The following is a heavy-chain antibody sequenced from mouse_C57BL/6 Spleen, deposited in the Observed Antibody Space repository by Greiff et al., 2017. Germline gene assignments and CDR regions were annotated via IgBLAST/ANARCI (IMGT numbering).Heavy chain of an antibody. J-gene: IGHJ3*01. CDR2: IYPGSGSN. CDR1: GYTFTSYW. V-gene: IGHV1-55*01. CDR3: ARERLWDGYCDDAY. Sequence: VQLQQPGAELVKPGASVKMSCKASGYTFTSYWITWVKQRPGQGLEWIGNIYPGSGSNNYNEKFKSKATLTVDTSSSTAYMQLSSLTSEDSAVYCCARERLWDGYCDDAYWGQGTLVTVSA. D-gene: IGHD2-3*01.